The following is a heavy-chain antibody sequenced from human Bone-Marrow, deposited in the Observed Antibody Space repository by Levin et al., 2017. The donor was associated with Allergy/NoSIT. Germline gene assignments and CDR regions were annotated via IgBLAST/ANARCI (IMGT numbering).Heavy chain of an antibody. CDR1: GFTFSSYS. V-gene: IGHV3-21*01. J-gene: IGHJ4*02. CDR2: ISSSSSYI. CDR3: SGAVAGTYADY. Sequence: GESLKISCAASGFTFSSYSMNWVRQAPGKGLEWVSSISSSSSYIYYADSVKGRFTISRDNAKNSLYLQMNSLRAEDTAVYYCSGAVAGTYADYWGQGTLVTVSS. D-gene: IGHD6-19*01.